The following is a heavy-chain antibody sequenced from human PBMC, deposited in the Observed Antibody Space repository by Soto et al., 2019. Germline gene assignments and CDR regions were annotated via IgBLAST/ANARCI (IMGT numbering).Heavy chain of an antibody. J-gene: IGHJ6*02. D-gene: IGHD3-10*01. CDR3: ARFLGGAGSYYDGQNYNYYNGMDV. Sequence: QAQLVQSGAEVKKPGSSVKVSCKASGGPYNSFAISWVRQAPGQGLEWIGGIIPVFGTATYAQKFKGRVTITAEESTSTAYMELSSLTSDYTAVYYCARFLGGAGSYYDGQNYNYYNGMDVWGQGTTVTVSS. CDR2: IIPVFGTA. CDR1: GGPYNSFA. V-gene: IGHV1-69*01.